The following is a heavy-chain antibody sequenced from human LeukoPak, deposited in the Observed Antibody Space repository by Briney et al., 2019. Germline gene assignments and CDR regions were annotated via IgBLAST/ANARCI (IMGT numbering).Heavy chain of an antibody. CDR1: GFTFSSYA. V-gene: IGHV3-30*04. CDR3: ARDLGIALDY. D-gene: IGHD6-13*01. J-gene: IGHJ4*02. Sequence: TGGSLRLSCAASGFTFSSYAMHWVRQAPGKGLEWVAVISYDGSNKYYADSVKGRFTISRDNSKNTLYLQMNSLRAEDTAVYYCARDLGIALDYWGQGTLVTVSS. CDR2: ISYDGSNK.